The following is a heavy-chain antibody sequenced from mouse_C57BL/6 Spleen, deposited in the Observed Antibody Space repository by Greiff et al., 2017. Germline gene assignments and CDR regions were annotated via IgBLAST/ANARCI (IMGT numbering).Heavy chain of an antibody. CDR3: ARRGASGAMDY. Sequence: VQLQQSGPELVKPGASVKISCKASGYSFTGYYMHWVKQSSEKSLEWIGEINPSTGGTSSNQKFKGKATLTVDKSSSTAYMQLKSLTSEDSAVYYCARRGASGAMDYWGQGTSVTVSS. V-gene: IGHV1-43*01. CDR1: GYSFTGYY. D-gene: IGHD3-1*01. J-gene: IGHJ4*01. CDR2: INPSTGGT.